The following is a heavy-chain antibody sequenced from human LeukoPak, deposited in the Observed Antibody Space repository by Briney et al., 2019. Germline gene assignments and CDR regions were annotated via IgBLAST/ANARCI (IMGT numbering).Heavy chain of an antibody. CDR1: GGTFSSYA. V-gene: IGHV1-69*13. D-gene: IGHD2-2*01. CDR2: IIPIFGTA. CDR3: ARYAPYQLLLDY. J-gene: IGHJ4*02. Sequence: SVKVSCKASGGTFSSYAISWVRQAPGQGPEWMGGIIPIFGTANYAQKFQGRVTITADESTSTAYMELSSLRSEDTAVYYCARYAPYQLLLDYWGQGTLVTVSS.